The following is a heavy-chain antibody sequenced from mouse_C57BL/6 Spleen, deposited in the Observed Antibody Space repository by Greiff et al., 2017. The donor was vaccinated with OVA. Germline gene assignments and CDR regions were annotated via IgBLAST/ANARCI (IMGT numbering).Heavy chain of an antibody. J-gene: IGHJ3*01. Sequence: EVKVVDSGPGMVKPSQSLSLTCTVTGYSITSGYDWHWIRHFPGNKLEWMGYISYSGSTNYNPSLKSRISITHDTSKNHFFLKLNSVTTEDTATYYCAREGNSPFAYWGQGTLVTVSA. CDR1: GYSITSGYD. D-gene: IGHD2-1*01. CDR3: AREGNSPFAY. CDR2: ISYSGST. V-gene: IGHV3-1*01.